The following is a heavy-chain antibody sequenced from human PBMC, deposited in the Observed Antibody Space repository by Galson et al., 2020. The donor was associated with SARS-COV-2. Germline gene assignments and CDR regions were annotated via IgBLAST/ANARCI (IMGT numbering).Heavy chain of an antibody. V-gene: IGHV3-74*01. CDR1: GFTFSRFW. CDR3: TRDPFTCGDDCYSDQ. D-gene: IGHD2-21*02. CDR2: INGDGSSI. Sequence: GESLKISCAASGFTFSRFWIHWVRQGPGKGLVWLSRINGDGSSINYADSVKGRFTISRDNAKNTVYLQMNSLRVEDTAVYYCTRDPFTCGDDCYSDQWGQGTLVTVSA. J-gene: IGHJ4*02.